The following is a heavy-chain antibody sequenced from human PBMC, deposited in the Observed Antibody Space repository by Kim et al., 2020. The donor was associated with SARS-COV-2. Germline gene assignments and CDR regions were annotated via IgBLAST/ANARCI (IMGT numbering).Heavy chain of an antibody. CDR2: LNPKSGDT. D-gene: IGHD5-12*01. Sequence: ASVKVSCKASGYTFTAYFIHWVRQGTGQGLEWMGWLNPKSGDTTYAQKFQGRVTMTSDTSITTAYMEVSGLRSDDTAVYYCARSVASSPFDYSGQ. J-gene: IGHJ4*02. V-gene: IGHV1-2*02. CDR3: ARSVASSPFDY. CDR1: GYTFTAYF.